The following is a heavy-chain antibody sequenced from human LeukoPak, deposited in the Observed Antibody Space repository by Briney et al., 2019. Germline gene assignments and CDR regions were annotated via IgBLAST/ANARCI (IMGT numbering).Heavy chain of an antibody. CDR1: GYKFTTYW. J-gene: IGHJ4*02. V-gene: IGHV5-51*01. Sequence: GESLKISCKGSGYKFTTYWIAWMRQMPGQGLEWLGIIYPRDSDTRYSPSFEGQVSISVDTSIDTAYLQWSSVKASDTAMYYCARLLAAPYYINFWGQGTLVTVSS. CDR3: ARLLAAPYYINF. D-gene: IGHD6-25*01. CDR2: IYPRDSDT.